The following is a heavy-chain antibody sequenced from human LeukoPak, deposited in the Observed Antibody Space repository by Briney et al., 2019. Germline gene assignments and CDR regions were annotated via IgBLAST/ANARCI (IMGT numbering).Heavy chain of an antibody. CDR1: GGSISSSSYY. CDR2: IYYSGST. Sequence: PSETLSLTCTVSGGSISSSSYYWGWIRQPPGKGLEWIGSIYYSGSTYYNPSLKSRVTISVDTSKNQFSLKLSSVTAADTAVYYCARVSLRPNENWFDPWGQGTLVTVSS. J-gene: IGHJ5*02. V-gene: IGHV4-39*07. CDR3: ARVSLRPNENWFDP.